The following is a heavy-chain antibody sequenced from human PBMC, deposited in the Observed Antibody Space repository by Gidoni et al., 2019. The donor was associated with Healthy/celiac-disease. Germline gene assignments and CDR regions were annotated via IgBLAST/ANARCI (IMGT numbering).Heavy chain of an antibody. CDR3: AKGKGYSGSYYGGLGY. CDR2: ISGSGGST. V-gene: IGHV3-23*01. J-gene: IGHJ4*02. Sequence: EVQLLESGGGLVQPGGSLRLSCAASGFPFSSYAMSWVRQAPGKGLEWVSAISGSGGSTYYADSVKGRFTISRDNSKNTLYLQMNSLRAEDTAVYYCAKGKGYSGSYYGGLGYWGQGTLVTVSS. D-gene: IGHD1-26*01. CDR1: GFPFSSYA.